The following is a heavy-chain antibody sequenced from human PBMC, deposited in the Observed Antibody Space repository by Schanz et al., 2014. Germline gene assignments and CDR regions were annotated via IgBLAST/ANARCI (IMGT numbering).Heavy chain of an antibody. J-gene: IGHJ5*01. CDR1: GFTFTNYA. V-gene: IGHV3-23*04. CDR2: ITTGENT. CDR3: SKDKQGSRSDDS. Sequence: EVQLVESGGGLVQPGGSLRLSCAASGFTFTNYAMTWVRQTPGKGLEWVSSITTGENTYYRDSVKGRFIVSRDNSKNTLYLEMNRLRVDDTAVYYCSKDKQGSRSDDSWGQGTLVTVSS. D-gene: IGHD2-15*01.